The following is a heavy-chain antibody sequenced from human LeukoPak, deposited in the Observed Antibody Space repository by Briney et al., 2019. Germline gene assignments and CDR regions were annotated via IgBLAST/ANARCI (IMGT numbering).Heavy chain of an antibody. CDR3: ARVANITTFEMDV. CDR1: GFTFSSYG. Sequence: GGSLRLSCAASGFTFSSYGMHWVRQAPGKGLEWVAVIWYDGSKKYYADSVKGRFTISRDNSKNTLFLQMNSLRAEDTAVYYCARVANITTFEMDVWGQGTTVTVSS. V-gene: IGHV3-33*01. J-gene: IGHJ6*02. D-gene: IGHD3-9*01. CDR2: IWYDGSKK.